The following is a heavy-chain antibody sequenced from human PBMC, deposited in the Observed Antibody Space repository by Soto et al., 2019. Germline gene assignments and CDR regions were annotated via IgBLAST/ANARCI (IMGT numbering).Heavy chain of an antibody. CDR1: GGTFSSYA. V-gene: IGHV1-69*12. CDR3: ARGWFVDSIGGHYYYYGMDV. Sequence: QVQLVQSGAEVKKPGSSVKVSCKASGGTFSSYAISWVRQAPGHGLEWMGGNIPIFGTANYAQKFQGRVTITADESTSTAYMELSSPRSEDTAVYYCARGWFVDSIGGHYYYYGMDVWGQGTTVTVSS. CDR2: NIPIFGTA. D-gene: IGHD3-10*01. J-gene: IGHJ6*02.